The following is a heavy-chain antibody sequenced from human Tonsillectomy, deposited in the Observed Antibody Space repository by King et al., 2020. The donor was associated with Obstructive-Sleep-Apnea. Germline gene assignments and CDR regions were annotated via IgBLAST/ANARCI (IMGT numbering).Heavy chain of an antibody. V-gene: IGHV4-59*08. CDR2: IYYSGST. Sequence: VQLQESGPGLVKPSETLSLTCTVSGGSTSSYYWSWIRQPPGKGLEWIGYIYYSGSTNYNPSLKSRVTISLDTSINQFSLYLRSVTAADTAMYYCARLYSGYDFDYWGQGTLVTVSS. D-gene: IGHD5-12*01. CDR1: GGSTSSYY. J-gene: IGHJ4*02. CDR3: ARLYSGYDFDY.